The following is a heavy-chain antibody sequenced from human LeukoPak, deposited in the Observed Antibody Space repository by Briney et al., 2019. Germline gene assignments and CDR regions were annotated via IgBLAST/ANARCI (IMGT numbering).Heavy chain of an antibody. V-gene: IGHV1-69*04. J-gene: IGHJ4*02. D-gene: IGHD5-18*01. CDR1: GGTFSSYA. Sequence: SVKVSCKASGGTFSSYAISWVRQAPGQGLEWMGRIIPILGIANYAQKFQGRVTITADKSTSTAYMELSSLRSEDTAVCYCARDSTVDTSSLHTQVFDYWGQGTLVTVSS. CDR3: ARDSTVDTSSLHTQVFDY. CDR2: IIPILGIA.